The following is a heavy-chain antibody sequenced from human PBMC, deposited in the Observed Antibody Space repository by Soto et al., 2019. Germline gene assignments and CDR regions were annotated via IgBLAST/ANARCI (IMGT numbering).Heavy chain of an antibody. CDR1: GGSISSYY. D-gene: IGHD3-10*01. CDR3: ARASGTYYNPGDYYYYYYMDV. CDR2: IYNIGST. V-gene: IGHV4-59*01. Sequence: QVQLQESAPGLGKPSETLSLTCTVSGGSISSYYWRWIRQPPGKGLEWIGYIYNIGSTNYNPHLKSRVTLSVDPSKNQFALKLSSVTAADTAVYYCARASGTYYNPGDYYYYYYMDVWGKGTTVTVSS. J-gene: IGHJ6*03.